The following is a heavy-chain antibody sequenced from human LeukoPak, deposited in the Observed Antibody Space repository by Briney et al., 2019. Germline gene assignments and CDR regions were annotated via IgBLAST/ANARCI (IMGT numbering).Heavy chain of an antibody. CDR3: ARDRGAGRNGYDY. V-gene: IGHV3-33*01. CDR1: GFTFSSFG. D-gene: IGHD3-10*01. J-gene: IGHJ4*02. Sequence: GRTLRLSCAASGFTFSSFGMHRVRQAPGKGLEWWAVIWYDGSNKNHADSVKGRFSISRDNYKNTLYLQMNSLRAEDTAVYYCARDRGAGRNGYDYWGQGTLVTVSA. CDR2: IWYDGSNK.